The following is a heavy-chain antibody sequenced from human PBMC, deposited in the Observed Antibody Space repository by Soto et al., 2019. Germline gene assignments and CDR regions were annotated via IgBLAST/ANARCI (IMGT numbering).Heavy chain of an antibody. CDR3: ASQGY. CDR2: IYYSGST. CDR1: GDSISSSSSY. Sequence: SETLSLTCTVSGDSISSSSSYWCWIRQPPGKGLEWIGNIYYSGSTHYNLSLKSRVTMSVDTSKNQFSLKLTSVTAADTAVYYCASQGYWGQGTLVTVSS. V-gene: IGHV4-39*01. J-gene: IGHJ4*02.